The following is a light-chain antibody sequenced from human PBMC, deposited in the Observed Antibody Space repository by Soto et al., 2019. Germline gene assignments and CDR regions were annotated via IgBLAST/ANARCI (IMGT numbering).Light chain of an antibody. CDR3: QQSYSTTIT. CDR1: QSISSY. Sequence: IEMTQSPSSLSASVGDRVTITCRASQSISSYLNWYHQKPGKAPKLLIYAASSLQSGVPPRFSGSGSGTDFTLTISSLQPEDFATYYCQQSYSTTITFGQGTRLEIK. V-gene: IGKV1-39*01. J-gene: IGKJ5*01. CDR2: AAS.